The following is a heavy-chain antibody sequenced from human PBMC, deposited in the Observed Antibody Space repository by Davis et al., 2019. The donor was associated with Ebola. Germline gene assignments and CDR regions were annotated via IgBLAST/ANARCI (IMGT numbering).Heavy chain of an antibody. J-gene: IGHJ5*02. CDR3: ARQIGFGELLYRWFDP. V-gene: IGHV4-59*08. D-gene: IGHD3-10*01. Sequence: SETLSLTCTVSGGSISSSYWSWIRQPPGKGLEWIGYTYYSGSTNYYPSLKSRVTISVDTSKNQFSLKLSSVTAADTAVYYCARQIGFGELLYRWFDPWGQGTLVTVSS. CDR2: TYYSGST. CDR1: GGSISSSY.